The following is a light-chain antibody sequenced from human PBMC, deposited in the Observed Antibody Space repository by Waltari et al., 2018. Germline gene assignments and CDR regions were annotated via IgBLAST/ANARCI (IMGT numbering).Light chain of an antibody. CDR1: SSNIGNTY. Sequence: QSVLTQPTSVSSAPGQKVTISCSGSSSNIGNTYVSWYQQLPGTAPKLVVDENAKRPSGIPDRFSGSTSGTSATLGITGLQTEDEADYYCGTWYSSLSAYVFGTGTKVTVL. CDR3: GTWYSSLSAYV. V-gene: IGLV1-51*02. J-gene: IGLJ1*01. CDR2: ENA.